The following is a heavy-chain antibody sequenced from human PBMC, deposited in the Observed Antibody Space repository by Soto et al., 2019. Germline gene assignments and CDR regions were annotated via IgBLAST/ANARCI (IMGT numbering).Heavy chain of an antibody. CDR3: GRLHYTVGNAIDV. D-gene: IGHD3-3*01. Sequence: SETLSLTCTVSGGSINNYAWNWVRQPPGKGLEWIGYVSYSGRANYNPSLKSRVNMLVDKSNNHLSLNLTSGTAADTAVYYCGRLHYTVGNAIDVWGQGTMVTVSS. CDR1: GGSINNYA. V-gene: IGHV4-59*01. J-gene: IGHJ3*01. CDR2: VSYSGRA.